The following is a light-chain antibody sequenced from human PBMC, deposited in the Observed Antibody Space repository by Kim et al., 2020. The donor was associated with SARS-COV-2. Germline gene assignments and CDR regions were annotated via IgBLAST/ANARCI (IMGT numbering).Light chain of an antibody. CDR1: SSNIGNNY. J-gene: IGLJ3*02. CDR3: GTWDSSLSAGV. V-gene: IGLV1-51*01. Sequence: GQKVTISCSGSSSNIGNNYVSWYQQRPGTATKLLIYDNNKRPSGIPDRFSGSKSGTSATLGITGLQTGDEADYYCGTWDSSLSAGVFGGGTQLTVL. CDR2: DNN.